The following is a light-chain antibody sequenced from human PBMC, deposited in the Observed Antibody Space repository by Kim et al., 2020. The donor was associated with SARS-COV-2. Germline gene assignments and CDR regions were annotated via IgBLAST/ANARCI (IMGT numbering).Light chain of an antibody. Sequence: ASLGDRVTITCRASQSLSGWLAWYQPKPGTAPILLIYKTSVLESGVPSGFSGSDSGTEFTLTINSLQPDDFATYYYQQYNNYPLAFGGGTTVDIK. CDR3: QQYNNYPLA. CDR2: KTS. V-gene: IGKV1-5*03. J-gene: IGKJ4*01. CDR1: QSLSGW.